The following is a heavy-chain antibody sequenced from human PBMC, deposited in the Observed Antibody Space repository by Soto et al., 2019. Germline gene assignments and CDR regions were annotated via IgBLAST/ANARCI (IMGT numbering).Heavy chain of an antibody. J-gene: IGHJ4*02. D-gene: IGHD6-19*01. Sequence: PSETLSLTCAVYGGSFSGYYWSWIRQPPGKGLEWIGEINHSGSTNYNPSLKSRVTISVDTSKNQFSLKLSSVTAADTAVYYCARGYSSGWYQSWGPYYFDYWGQGTLVTVSS. V-gene: IGHV4-34*01. CDR3: ARGYSSGWYQSWGPYYFDY. CDR1: GGSFSGYY. CDR2: INHSGST.